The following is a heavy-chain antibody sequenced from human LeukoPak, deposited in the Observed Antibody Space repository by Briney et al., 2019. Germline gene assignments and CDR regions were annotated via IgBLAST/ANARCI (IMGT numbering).Heavy chain of an antibody. CDR2: IYYSGST. Sequence: SETLSLTCTVSGGSISSSSYYWGWIRQPPGKGLEWIGSIYYSGSTYYNPSLKSRVTMSVDTSKNQFSLKLSSVTAADTAVYYCATGRVMTTVTTDGFDYWGQGTLVTVSS. V-gene: IGHV4-39*07. CDR3: ATGRVMTTVTTDGFDY. CDR1: GGSISSSSYY. J-gene: IGHJ4*02. D-gene: IGHD4-17*01.